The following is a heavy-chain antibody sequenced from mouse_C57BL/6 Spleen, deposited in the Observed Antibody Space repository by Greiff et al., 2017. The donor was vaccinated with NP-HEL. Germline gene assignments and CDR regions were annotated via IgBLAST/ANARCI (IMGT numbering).Heavy chain of an antibody. CDR2: ISSGSSTI. CDR1: GFTFSDYG. Sequence: EVKVVESGGGLVKPGGSLKLSCAASGFTFSDYGMHWVRQAPEKGLEWVAYISSGSSTIYYADTVKGRFTISRDNAKNTLFLQMTSLRSEDTAMYYCARLGITTVVATGAMDYWGQGTSVTVSS. J-gene: IGHJ4*01. D-gene: IGHD1-1*01. CDR3: ARLGITTVVATGAMDY. V-gene: IGHV5-17*01.